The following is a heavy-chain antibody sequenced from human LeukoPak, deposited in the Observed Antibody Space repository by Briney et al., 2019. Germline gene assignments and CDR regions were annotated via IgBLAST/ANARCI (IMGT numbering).Heavy chain of an antibody. CDR1: GFTFSSYA. V-gene: IGHV3-23*01. J-gene: IGHJ3*02. Sequence: GGSLRLSCAASGFTFSSYAMSWVRQAPGKGLEWVSAISGSGGSTYYADSVKGRFTITRDNSKNTLYLQMNSLRAEDTAVYYCAKVSQYGDYLSDAFDIWGQGTMVTVSS. CDR2: ISGSGGST. D-gene: IGHD4-17*01. CDR3: AKVSQYGDYLSDAFDI.